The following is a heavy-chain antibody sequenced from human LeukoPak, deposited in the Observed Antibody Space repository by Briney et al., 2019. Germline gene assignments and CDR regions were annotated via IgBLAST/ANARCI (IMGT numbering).Heavy chain of an antibody. Sequence: GASVKVSCKVSGYRLTELYIYWVRQAPGGGPEWMGGFDPEDDRGIYAQKFQGRVTMTEDTSTNTAYMELSSLRSEDSAMYYCAAPSARSTVTTWSAFDLWGQGTMVTVSS. CDR3: AAPSARSTVTTWSAFDL. CDR1: GYRLTELY. V-gene: IGHV1-24*01. D-gene: IGHD4-17*01. CDR2: FDPEDDRG. J-gene: IGHJ3*01.